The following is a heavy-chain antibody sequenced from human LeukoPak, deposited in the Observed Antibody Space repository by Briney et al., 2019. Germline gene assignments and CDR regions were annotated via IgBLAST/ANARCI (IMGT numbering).Heavy chain of an antibody. CDR2: ISSSSNT. V-gene: IGHV3-23*01. J-gene: IGHJ4*02. CDR3: VKGRISEDGLDF. Sequence: GGSLRLSCAASGFTFSRSAMTWVRQTPGKGLDWVSSISSSSNTYYADSVKGRFTISRDNSKNMLYLQMNSLRAEDTAVYYCVKGRISEDGLDFWGQGTLVTVSS. D-gene: IGHD6-13*01. CDR1: GFTFSRSA.